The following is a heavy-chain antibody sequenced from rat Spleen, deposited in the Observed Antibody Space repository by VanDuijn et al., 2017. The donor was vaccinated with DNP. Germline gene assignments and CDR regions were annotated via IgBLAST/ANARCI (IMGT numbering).Heavy chain of an antibody. CDR2: INTGSGGT. V-gene: IGHV1-43*01. CDR1: GYTFTTYY. J-gene: IGHJ3*01. D-gene: IGHD1-12*01. CDR3: ARSDVSDGWGIWFAY. Sequence: QIQLQQSGAELAKPGSSVKISCKASGYTFTTYYITWIKQTTGQGLEYIGYINTGSGGTHYNEKFKGKATLTVDKSSSTAFMQLSSRTPDDSAVYYCARSDVSDGWGIWFAYWGQGTLVTVSS.